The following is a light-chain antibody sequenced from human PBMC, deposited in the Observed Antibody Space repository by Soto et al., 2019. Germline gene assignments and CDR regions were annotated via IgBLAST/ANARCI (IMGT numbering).Light chain of an antibody. J-gene: IGLJ1*01. CDR1: SSDIGAYDY. Sequence: QSALTQPASLSGSPGQSITISCTGTSSDIGAYDYVSWFQQHPGKAPKLMISEVNNRLSGVSNRFSGSKSGNTAYLTISGLQVEDESESFCVSFTTGSTHVFGAGTKVTVL. CDR2: EVN. V-gene: IGLV2-14*01. CDR3: VSFTTGSTHV.